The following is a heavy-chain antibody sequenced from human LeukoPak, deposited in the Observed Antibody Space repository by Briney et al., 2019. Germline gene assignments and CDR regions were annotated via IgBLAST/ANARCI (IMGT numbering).Heavy chain of an antibody. Sequence: SETLSLTCTVSGYSISSGYYWGWIRQPPGKGLEWIGSIYRSGSTYYNPSLKSRVTISVDTSKNQFSLKLSSVTAADTAVYYCARVRGYCSSTSCPWGQGTLVTVSS. CDR3: ARVRGYCSSTSCP. D-gene: IGHD2-2*01. CDR2: IYRSGST. V-gene: IGHV4-38-2*02. CDR1: GYSISSGYY. J-gene: IGHJ5*02.